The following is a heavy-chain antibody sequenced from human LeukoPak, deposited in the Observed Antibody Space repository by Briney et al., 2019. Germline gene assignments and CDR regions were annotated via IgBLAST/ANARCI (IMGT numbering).Heavy chain of an antibody. CDR2: INAGNGNT. D-gene: IGHD4-17*01. V-gene: IGHV1-3*01. CDR1: GYTFTNHA. J-gene: IGHJ4*02. CDR3: ARDSDYGDLYFDY. Sequence: GASVKVSCKASGYTFTNHAMHWVRQAPGQGLEWMGWINAGNGNTKYSQKFQGRVTITRDTSASTAYMELSSLRSEDTAVYYCARDSDYGDLYFDYWGQGTLVTVSS.